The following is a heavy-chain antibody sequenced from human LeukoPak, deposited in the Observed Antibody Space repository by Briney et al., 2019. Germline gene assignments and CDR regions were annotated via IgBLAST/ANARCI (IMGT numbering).Heavy chain of an antibody. CDR1: GGSISSGGYY. CDR3: ARHHSPRGAAGSSYFDY. J-gene: IGHJ4*02. Sequence: SETLSLTCTVSGGSISSGGYYWSWIRQPPGKGLEWIGYIYHSGSTYYNPSLKSRVTISVDRSKNQFSLKLSSVTAADTAVYYCARHHSPRGAAGSSYFDYWGQGTLVTVSS. CDR2: IYHSGST. D-gene: IGHD6-13*01. V-gene: IGHV4-30-2*01.